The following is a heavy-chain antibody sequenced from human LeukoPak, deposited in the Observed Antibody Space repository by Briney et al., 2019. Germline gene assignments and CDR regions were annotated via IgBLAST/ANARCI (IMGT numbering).Heavy chain of an antibody. J-gene: IGHJ4*02. CDR2: ISGGGDST. D-gene: IGHD3-22*01. CDR3: AKDPKYYYDSSGYLD. Sequence: GGSLRLSCAASGFIFRSYAMTWVRQAPGKGLEWVSTISGGGDSTYYADSVKGRFTISRDNSKNTLYLQMKSLRAEDTALYYCAKDPKYYYDSSGYLDWGQGTLVTVSS. V-gene: IGHV3-23*01. CDR1: GFIFRSYA.